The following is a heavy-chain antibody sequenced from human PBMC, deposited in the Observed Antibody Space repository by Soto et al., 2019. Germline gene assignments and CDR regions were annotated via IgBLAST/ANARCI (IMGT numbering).Heavy chain of an antibody. D-gene: IGHD6-13*01. CDR2: INAGNGNT. V-gene: IGHV1-3*01. Sequence: ASVKVSCKASGYTFTSYAMHWVRQAPGQRLEWMGWINAGNGNTKYSQKFQGRVTITRDTSASTAYTELSSLRSEDTAVYYCARGSSSWYGNWFDPWGQGALVTVSS. J-gene: IGHJ5*02. CDR3: ARGSSSWYGNWFDP. CDR1: GYTFTSYA.